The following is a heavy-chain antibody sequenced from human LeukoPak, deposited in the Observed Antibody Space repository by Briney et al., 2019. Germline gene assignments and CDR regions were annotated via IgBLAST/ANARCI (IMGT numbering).Heavy chain of an antibody. CDR1: VFTLNINY. J-gene: IGHJ4*02. Sequence: RGCLRLSHAASVFTLNINYMSWVREAPATGLGWGSDMYSVGNTYYAKSAKGRFTISRYNSKDTLYLQMNSLSAEDTGVYYCASPGYWGQGTLVTVSS. CDR3: ASPGY. V-gene: IGHV3-53*01. CDR2: MYSVGNT.